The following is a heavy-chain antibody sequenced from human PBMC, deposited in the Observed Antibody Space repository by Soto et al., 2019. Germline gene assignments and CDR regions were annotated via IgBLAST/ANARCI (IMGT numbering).Heavy chain of an antibody. Sequence: GGSLRLSCSALGFTFSMFSMHWVRQAPGKGLEYVSGISSNGDSTYYADSVKGRFTISRDNSKNTLYLQMSSLRAVDTAVYYCVHPRSTVQIPPTWGQGTLVTVSS. CDR2: ISSNGDST. J-gene: IGHJ5*02. V-gene: IGHV3-64D*06. CDR3: VHPRSTVQIPPT. CDR1: GFTFSMFS. D-gene: IGHD4-17*01.